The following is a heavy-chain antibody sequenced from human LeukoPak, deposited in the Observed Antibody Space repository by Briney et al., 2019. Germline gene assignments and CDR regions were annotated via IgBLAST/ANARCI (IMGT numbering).Heavy chain of an antibody. CDR3: ARGLRNTDTFDI. Sequence: GGSLRLSCAASGFTFSNYDMSWVRRAPGKGLEWVSTVIGSGSSTYYADSVKGRFTISRDNSKNTVYLQMNSLRAEDTAVYYCARGLRNTDTFDIWGQGTMVTVSS. V-gene: IGHV3-23*01. CDR1: GFTFSNYD. CDR2: VIGSGSST. J-gene: IGHJ3*02.